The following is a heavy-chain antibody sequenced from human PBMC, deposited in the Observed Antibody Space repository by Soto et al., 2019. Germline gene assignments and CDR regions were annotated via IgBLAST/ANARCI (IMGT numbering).Heavy chain of an antibody. V-gene: IGHV1-18*01. CDR1: GYTFTSYG. Sequence: ASVKVSCKASGYTFTSYGISWVRQAPGQGLEWMGWISAYNGNTNYAQKLQGRVTMTTDTSTSTAYMELRSLRSDDTAVYYCARLRGIAVAGYFDYWGQGTLVTVSS. CDR2: ISAYNGNT. J-gene: IGHJ4*02. D-gene: IGHD6-19*01. CDR3: ARLRGIAVAGYFDY.